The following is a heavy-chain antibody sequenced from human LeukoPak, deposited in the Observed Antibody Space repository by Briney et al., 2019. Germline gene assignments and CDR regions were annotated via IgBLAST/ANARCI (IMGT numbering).Heavy chain of an antibody. CDR3: ARGRGIAAAGPYYYYMDV. Sequence: ASVKVSCKASGYTFTSYDINWVRQATGQGLEWMGWMNPNSGNTGYAQKFQGRVTITRNTSISTAYMELSSLRSEDTAVYYCARGRGIAAAGPYYYYMDVWGKGTTVTVSS. J-gene: IGHJ6*03. D-gene: IGHD6-13*01. V-gene: IGHV1-8*03. CDR1: GYTFTSYD. CDR2: MNPNSGNT.